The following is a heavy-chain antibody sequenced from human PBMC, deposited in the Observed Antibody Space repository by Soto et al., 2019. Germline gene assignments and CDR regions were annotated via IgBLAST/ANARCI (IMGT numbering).Heavy chain of an antibody. V-gene: IGHV1-18*01. CDR3: ARDPQYSGSLSGGGDAFDI. Sequence: ASVKVSCKASGYSFINCGITWVRQVPGQGLEWIGWISVYNGNTHYAESLQGRVTMTTDTSTTTAYMELRSLTSDDTAMYYCARDPQYSGSLSGGGDAFDIWGKGTMVTVS. CDR1: GYSFINCG. J-gene: IGHJ3*02. CDR2: ISVYNGNT. D-gene: IGHD1-26*01.